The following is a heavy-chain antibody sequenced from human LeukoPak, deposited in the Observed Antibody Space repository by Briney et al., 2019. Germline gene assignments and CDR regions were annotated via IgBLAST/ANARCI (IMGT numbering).Heavy chain of an antibody. CDR3: ARVGGDGCYDY. J-gene: IGHJ4*02. D-gene: IGHD3-16*01. Sequence: PGGSLRLSCAASGFTFSSYSMNWVRQAPGKGLEWVSYISSSSSTIYYADSVKGRFTISRDNAKNSLYLQMNSLRAEDTAVYYCARVGGDGCYDYWGQGTLVTVSS. V-gene: IGHV3-48*04. CDR2: ISSSSSTI. CDR1: GFTFSSYS.